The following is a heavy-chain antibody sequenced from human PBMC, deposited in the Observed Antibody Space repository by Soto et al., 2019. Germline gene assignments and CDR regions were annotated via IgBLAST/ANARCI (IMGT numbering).Heavy chain of an antibody. D-gene: IGHD3-16*02. V-gene: IGHV1-18*01. CDR2: ISGYNGNT. J-gene: IGHJ4*02. CDR3: ARDSPPYSNYVWGSYLGDFDY. Sequence: QVQLVQSGAEVKKPGASVKVSCKASGYTFTSYNIIWVRQAPGQGLEWMGWISGYNGNTIYAQKFQARVTMTTDTSTSTAYMELRSLRSDDTAVYYCARDSPPYSNYVWGSYLGDFDYWGQGTPVTISS. CDR1: GYTFTSYN.